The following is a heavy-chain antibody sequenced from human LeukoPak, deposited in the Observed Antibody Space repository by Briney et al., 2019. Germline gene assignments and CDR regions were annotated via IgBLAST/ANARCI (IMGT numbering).Heavy chain of an antibody. V-gene: IGHV3-23*01. J-gene: IGHJ4*02. CDR2: ISGSGGSR. CDR1: AFTFRSYA. CDR3: AKGAASRGYTYVAN. D-gene: IGHD5-18*01. Sequence: GGSLRLSCAASAFTFRSYAMIWVRQAPGKGLEWVSGISGSGGSRYYSDSAKGRFTISRDNSNNTLYLQMNSLRAEDTAVYYCAKGAASRGYTYVANWGQGTLVTVSS.